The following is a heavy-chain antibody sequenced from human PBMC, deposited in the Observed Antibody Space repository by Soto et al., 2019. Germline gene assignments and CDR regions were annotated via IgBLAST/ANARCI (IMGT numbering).Heavy chain of an antibody. CDR2: ISYDGSNK. D-gene: IGHD5-12*01. CDR3: AKGGMAEIGDGYNYLDY. J-gene: IGHJ4*02. CDR1: GFTFSSYG. Sequence: QVQLVESGGGVVQPGRSLRLSCAASGFTFSSYGMHWVRQAPGKGLEWVAVISYDGSNKYYADSVKGRFTISRDNSKNTLYLQMNSLRAEDTAVYYCAKGGMAEIGDGYNYLDYWGQGTLVTVSS. V-gene: IGHV3-30*18.